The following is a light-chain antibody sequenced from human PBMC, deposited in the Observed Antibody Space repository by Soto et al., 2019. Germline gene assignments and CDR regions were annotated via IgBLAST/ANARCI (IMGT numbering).Light chain of an antibody. J-gene: IGKJ2*01. Sequence: EIVLTQSPGTLSLSPGERATLSCRASQSVSSNYLAWYQQRPGQAPRVLIYGVSSRATGIPDRFSGSGSGTDFTLTISRLEPEDFAVYFCHHYGNSPPNTFGQGTKLEIK. CDR2: GVS. CDR1: QSVSSNY. V-gene: IGKV3-20*01. CDR3: HHYGNSPPNT.